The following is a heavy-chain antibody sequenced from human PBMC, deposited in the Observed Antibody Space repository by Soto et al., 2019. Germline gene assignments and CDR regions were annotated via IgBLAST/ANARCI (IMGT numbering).Heavy chain of an antibody. V-gene: IGHV3-30*18. CDR2: ISYDGSDK. Sequence: QVQLVESGGGVVQPGRSLRLSCAGSGFTFSSYGMHWVRQAPGKGLEWMAVISYDGSDKYYADSVQGRFTISRDNSKNTLYLQLNSLRAEDTAIYYCAKDPYCINAVCYMVDEGFELWGQGTMVTVSS. J-gene: IGHJ3*01. D-gene: IGHD2-8*01. CDR1: GFTFSSYG. CDR3: AKDPYCINAVCYMVDEGFEL.